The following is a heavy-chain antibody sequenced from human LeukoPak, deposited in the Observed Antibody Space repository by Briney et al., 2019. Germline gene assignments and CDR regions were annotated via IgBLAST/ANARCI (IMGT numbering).Heavy chain of an antibody. CDR2: IIPIFGTA. D-gene: IGHD6-25*01. CDR3: VRLSPHNWFDP. Sequence: SAKVSCKASGYTFTGYYMHWVRQAPGQGLEWMGGIIPIFGTANYAQKFQGRVTITADESTSTAYMELSSLRSEDTAVYYCVRLSPHNWFDPWGQGTLVTVSS. CDR1: GYTFTGYY. J-gene: IGHJ5*02. V-gene: IGHV1-69*13.